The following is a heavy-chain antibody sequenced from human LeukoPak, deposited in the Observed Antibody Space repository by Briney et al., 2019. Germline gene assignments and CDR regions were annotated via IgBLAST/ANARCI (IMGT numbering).Heavy chain of an antibody. CDR3: ATLAQFDY. CDR2: IKTGGSDT. J-gene: IGHJ4*02. V-gene: IGHV3-74*01. Sequence: GSLRLSCAASGFTFSRYWMNWVRQAPGKGLVWVSRIKTGGSDTAYADSVKGRFTISRDNSKNTLYLQMNSLRAEDTAVYYCATLAQFDYWGQGTLVTVSS. CDR1: GFTFSRYW.